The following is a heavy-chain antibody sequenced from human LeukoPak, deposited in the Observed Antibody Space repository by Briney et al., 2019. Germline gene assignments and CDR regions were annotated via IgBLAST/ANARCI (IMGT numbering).Heavy chain of an antibody. CDR1: GFTFSSYS. D-gene: IGHD1-26*01. Sequence: GGSLRLSCAASGFTFSSYSMNWVRQAPGKGLEWVSYISSSSSTIYYADSVKGRFTISRDNAKNSLYLQMNSLRAEDTAVYYCARDGFLGAPGHDAFDVWGQGTMVTVSS. CDR2: ISSSSSTI. J-gene: IGHJ3*01. V-gene: IGHV3-48*04. CDR3: ARDGFLGAPGHDAFDV.